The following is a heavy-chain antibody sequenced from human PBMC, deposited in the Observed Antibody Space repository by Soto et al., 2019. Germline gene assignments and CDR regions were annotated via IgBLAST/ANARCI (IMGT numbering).Heavy chain of an antibody. J-gene: IGHJ4*02. CDR2: INPDGSAT. D-gene: IGHD5-18*01. Sequence: GGSLRLSCAASGFTFSSYWMHWVRQAPGKGLVWVSRINPDGSATNYADSVKGRFTISRDNAKNTLYLQMNSLRAEDTTVFYCGRGGSDSPMAPGYWGQGTLVTVSS. V-gene: IGHV3-74*01. CDR1: GFTFSSYW. CDR3: GRGGSDSPMAPGY.